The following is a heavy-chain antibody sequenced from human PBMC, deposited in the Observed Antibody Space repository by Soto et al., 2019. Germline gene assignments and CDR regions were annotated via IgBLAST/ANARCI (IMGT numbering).Heavy chain of an antibody. Sequence: GGSLRLSCAASGFTVSSNYMSWVRQAPGKGLEWVSVIYSGGSTYYADPVKGRFTISRHNSKNTLYLQMNSLRAEDTAVYYCERDASYGDYNHDAFDIWGQGTMVTVSS. V-gene: IGHV3-53*04. CDR1: GFTVSSNY. D-gene: IGHD4-17*01. J-gene: IGHJ3*02. CDR3: ERDASYGDYNHDAFDI. CDR2: IYSGGST.